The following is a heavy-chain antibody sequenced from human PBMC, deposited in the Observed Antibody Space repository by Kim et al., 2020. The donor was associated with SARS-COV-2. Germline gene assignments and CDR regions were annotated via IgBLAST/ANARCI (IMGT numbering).Heavy chain of an antibody. J-gene: IGHJ4*02. CDR1: GGSISSYY. CDR3: ARRLERGSSAATFDY. CDR2: IYYSGST. V-gene: IGHV4-59*08. Sequence: SETLSLTCTVSGGSISSYYWSWIRQPPGKGLEWIGYIYYSGSTNYNPSLKSRVTISVDTSKNQFSLKLSSVTAADTAVYYCARRLERGSSAATFDYWGQGTLVTVSS. D-gene: IGHD2-15*01.